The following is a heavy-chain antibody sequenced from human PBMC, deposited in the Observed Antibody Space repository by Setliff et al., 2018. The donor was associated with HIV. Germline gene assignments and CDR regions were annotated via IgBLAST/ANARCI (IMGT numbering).Heavy chain of an antibody. CDR3: ARGRMAAAGMFIPRALDY. CDR2: IIPMFHRT. Sequence: SVKVSCKASGGTLSNYAVNWVRQAPGGGLEWMGEIIPMFHRTQYAQRFQGRVTFTTDESTNIAYMDMSSLRSDDTGIYYWARGRMAAAGMFIPRALDYWGRGTLVTVSS. V-gene: IGHV1-69*05. CDR1: GGTLSNYA. J-gene: IGHJ4*02. D-gene: IGHD6-13*01.